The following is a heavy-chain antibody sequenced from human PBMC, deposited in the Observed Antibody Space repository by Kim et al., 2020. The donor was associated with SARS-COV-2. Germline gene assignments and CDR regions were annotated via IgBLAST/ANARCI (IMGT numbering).Heavy chain of an antibody. D-gene: IGHD3-16*01. Sequence: GGSLRLSCAASGFTFSSYAMSWVRQAPGKGLEWVSAISGSGGSTYYADSVKGRFTISRDNSKNTLYLQMNSLRAEDTAVYYCAKGPSLITFGGVGDDAFDIWGQGTMVTVSS. CDR2: ISGSGGST. J-gene: IGHJ3*02. CDR3: AKGPSLITFGGVGDDAFDI. V-gene: IGHV3-23*01. CDR1: GFTFSSYA.